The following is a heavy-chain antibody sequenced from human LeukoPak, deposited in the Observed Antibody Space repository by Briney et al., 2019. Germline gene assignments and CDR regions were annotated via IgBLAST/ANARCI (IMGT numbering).Heavy chain of an antibody. CDR2: ITPSGGST. J-gene: IGHJ6*03. Sequence: ASVKVSSKASGYTFTSYYMHWVRQAPGQGLEWMGIITPSGGSTSSAQKFQGRVTMTRDMSTSTVYMELSSLRSEDTAVYYCARDPCSTTPGRRAARLVCYYMDVWVKGTTVTVSS. D-gene: IGHD6-6*01. CDR1: GYTFTSYY. CDR3: ARDPCSTTPGRRAARLVCYYMDV. V-gene: IGHV1-46*01.